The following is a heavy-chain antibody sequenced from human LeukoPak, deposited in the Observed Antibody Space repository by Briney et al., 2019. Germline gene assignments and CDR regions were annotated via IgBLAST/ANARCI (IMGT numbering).Heavy chain of an antibody. V-gene: IGHV4-34*01. CDR3: ARGGQQQLTRHFDY. CDR1: GGSFSGYY. CDR2: INHSGST. J-gene: IGHJ4*02. Sequence: PSETLSLTCAVYGGSFSGYYWSWIRQPPGKGLEWIGEINHSGSTNYNPPLKSRVTISVDTSKNQFSLKLSSVTAADTAVYYCARGGQQQLTRHFDYWGQGTLVTVSS. D-gene: IGHD6-13*01.